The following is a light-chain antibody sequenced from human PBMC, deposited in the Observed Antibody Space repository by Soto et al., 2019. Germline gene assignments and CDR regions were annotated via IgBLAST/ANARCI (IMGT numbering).Light chain of an antibody. J-gene: IGKJ2*01. V-gene: IGKV3-15*01. CDR2: GAS. CDR3: QQYNNWPPYT. CDR1: QSVSSN. Sequence: EIVMTQSPATLSVSPGERATLSCRASQSVSSNLAWYQQKPGQAPRLLIYGASTRATGIPARFSGSGSGTKVTLTIISRQSEDFAVYYCQQYNNWPPYTFGQGTKLEIK.